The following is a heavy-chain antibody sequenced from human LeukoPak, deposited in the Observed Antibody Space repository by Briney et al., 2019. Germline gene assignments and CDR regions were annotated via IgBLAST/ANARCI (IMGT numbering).Heavy chain of an antibody. D-gene: IGHD2-2*01. CDR2: IYYSGST. CDR1: GGSISSYY. Sequence: PSETLSLTCTVSGGSISSYYWSWIRQPPGKGLEWIGYIYYSGSTNCNPSLKSRVTISVDTSKNQFSLKLSSVTAADTAVYYCARSPLKYQLLDKSGYWGQGTLVTVSS. V-gene: IGHV4-59*12. J-gene: IGHJ4*02. CDR3: ARSPLKYQLLDKSGY.